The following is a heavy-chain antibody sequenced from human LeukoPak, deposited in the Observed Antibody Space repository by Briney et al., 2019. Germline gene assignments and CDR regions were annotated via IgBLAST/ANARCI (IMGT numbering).Heavy chain of an antibody. J-gene: IGHJ3*02. CDR3: ARGGEWELLSAFDI. Sequence: ASVKVSCKASGYTFTSYDINWVRQATGQGLEWMGWMNPNSGNTGYAQKFQGRVTMTRNTSISTAYMELSSLRSEDTAVYYCARGGEWELLSAFDIWGQGTMVTVSS. D-gene: IGHD1-26*01. CDR2: MNPNSGNT. V-gene: IGHV1-8*01. CDR1: GYTFTSYD.